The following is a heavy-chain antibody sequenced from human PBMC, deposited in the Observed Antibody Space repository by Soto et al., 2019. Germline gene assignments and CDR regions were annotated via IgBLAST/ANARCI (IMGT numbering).Heavy chain of an antibody. CDR2: IIPIFGTA. D-gene: IGHD3-10*01. J-gene: IGHJ6*02. V-gene: IGHV1-69*01. CDR3: ARSGSYSVSYYYYGMDV. Sequence: SSVKGSCKASGGTLSSAPVSWVRHAPGQGLEWMGGIIPIFGTANYAQKFQGRVTITADESTSTAYMELSSLRSEDTAVYYCARSGSYSVSYYYYGMDVWGQGTTVTVSS. CDR1: GGTLSSAP.